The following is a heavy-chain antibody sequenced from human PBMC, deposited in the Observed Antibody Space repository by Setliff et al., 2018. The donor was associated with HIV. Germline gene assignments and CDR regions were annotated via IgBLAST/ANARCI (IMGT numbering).Heavy chain of an antibody. J-gene: IGHJ3*02. CDR2: IGTASDT. V-gene: IGHV3-13*01. Sequence: GGSLRLSCAASGFTFVNHDIEWVRQAPGKGLEWVSHIGTASDTYYLDSVKGRFTISREDARNSGYLQMNSLRDDDTAVYFCARTAYYRDSSGYYSVAFDMWGPGTMVTVSS. CDR3: ARTAYYRDSSGYYSVAFDM. D-gene: IGHD3-22*01. CDR1: GFTFVNHD.